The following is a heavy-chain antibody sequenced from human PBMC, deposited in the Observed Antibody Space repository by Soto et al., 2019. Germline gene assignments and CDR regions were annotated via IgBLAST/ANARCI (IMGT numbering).Heavy chain of an antibody. CDR3: ARGRTMVTVSHY. V-gene: IGHV3-30-3*01. Sequence: QVQLVESGGGVVQPGRSLRLSCAASGFTFSSYAMHWVRQAPGKGLEWVAVISYDGSNKYYADSVKGRFIISRDNSKNTLYLQMNSLRAEDTAVYYCARGRTMVTVSHYWGQGTLVTVSS. CDR1: GFTFSSYA. J-gene: IGHJ4*02. CDR2: ISYDGSNK. D-gene: IGHD5-18*01.